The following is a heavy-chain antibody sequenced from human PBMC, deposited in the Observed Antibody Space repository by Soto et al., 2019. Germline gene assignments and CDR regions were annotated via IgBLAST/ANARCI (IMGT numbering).Heavy chain of an antibody. J-gene: IGHJ4*02. CDR2: IIPILGIA. CDR1: GGTFSSYT. V-gene: IGHV1-69*02. CDR3: ARLPYCSSTSCYGLDHDY. Sequence: QVQLVQSGAEVKKPGSSVKVSCKASGGTFSSYTISWVRQATGQGLEWMERIIPILGIANYAQKFQGRVTITADKSTSTAYMELSSLRSEDTAVYYCARLPYCSSTSCYGLDHDYWGQGTLVTVSS. D-gene: IGHD2-2*01.